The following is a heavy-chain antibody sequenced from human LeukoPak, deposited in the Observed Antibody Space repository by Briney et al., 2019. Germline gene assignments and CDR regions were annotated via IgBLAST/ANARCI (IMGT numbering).Heavy chain of an antibody. CDR1: GGTFSSYA. V-gene: IGHV1-69*05. J-gene: IGHJ4*02. CDR3: ARSYSSSWYGGGFDY. CDR2: IIPIFGTA. Sequence: SVKVSCKASGGTFSSYAISWVRQAPGQGLEWMGGIIPIFGTANYAQKFQGRVTITTDESTSTAYMELSSLRSEDTAVYYCARSYSSSWYGGGFDYWGQGTLVTVSS. D-gene: IGHD6-13*01.